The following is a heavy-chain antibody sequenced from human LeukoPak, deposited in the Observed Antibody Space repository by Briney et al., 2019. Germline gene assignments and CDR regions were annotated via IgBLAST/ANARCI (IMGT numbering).Heavy chain of an antibody. CDR2: IDPDSGDT. CDR3: ARDPPTYYYDSSGYYAAFDI. Sequence: ASVKVSCKASGYSFAGYYMHWVRQAPGQGLEWMGWIDPDSGDTNYAQTFQGRVAMTRDTSISTAYMELSSLRSDDTAVYYCARDPPTYYYDSSGYYAAFDIWGQGTMVTVSS. D-gene: IGHD3-22*01. J-gene: IGHJ3*02. CDR1: GYSFAGYY. V-gene: IGHV1-2*02.